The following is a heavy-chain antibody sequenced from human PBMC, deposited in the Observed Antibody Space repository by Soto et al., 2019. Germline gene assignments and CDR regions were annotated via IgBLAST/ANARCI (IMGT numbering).Heavy chain of an antibody. J-gene: IGHJ6*02. CDR1: GFTFSSYS. V-gene: IGHV3-21*01. D-gene: IGHD2-21*02. CDR2: ISSSSSYI. Sequence: EVPLVESGGGLVKPGGSLRLSCAASGFTFSSYSMNWVRQAPGKGLEWVSSISSSSSYIYYADSVKGRFTISRDNAKNSLYLQMNSLRAEDTAVYYCARVAYCGGDCYVGMDVWGQGTTVTVSS. CDR3: ARVAYCGGDCYVGMDV.